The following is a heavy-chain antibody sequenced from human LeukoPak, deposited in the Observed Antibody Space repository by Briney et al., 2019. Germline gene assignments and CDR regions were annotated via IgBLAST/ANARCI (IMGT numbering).Heavy chain of an antibody. J-gene: IGHJ4*02. CDR1: GFTFSSYA. D-gene: IGHD2-21*01. CDR2: IGDTT. CDR3: AKDRGVCGGDCYENAFDY. V-gene: IGHV3-23*01. Sequence: GGSLRLSCAASGFTFSSYAMSWVRQAPGKGLEWVSSIGDTTYYADSVKGRFTISRDNSKNTLYLQMKSLRAEDTAVYYCAKDRGVCGGDCYENAFDYWGQGTLVTVSS.